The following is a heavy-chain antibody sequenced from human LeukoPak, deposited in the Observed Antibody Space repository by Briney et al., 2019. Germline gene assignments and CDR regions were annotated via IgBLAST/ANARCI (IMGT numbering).Heavy chain of an antibody. CDR1: GFTFSDYY. CDR3: ARALGGECFDY. CDR2: ISSSSSYT. J-gene: IGHJ4*02. Sequence: GGSLRLSCAASGFTFSDYYMSWIRQAPGKGLEWVSYISSSSSYTNYADSVKGRFTISRDNARNSLYLQMNSLRAEDTAVYYCARALGGECFDYWGQGTLVTVSS. D-gene: IGHD2-21*01. V-gene: IGHV3-11*06.